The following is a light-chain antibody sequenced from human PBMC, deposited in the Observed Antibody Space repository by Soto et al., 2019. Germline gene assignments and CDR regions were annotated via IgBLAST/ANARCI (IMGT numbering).Light chain of an antibody. CDR3: QQSHGIPYT. V-gene: IGKV1-39*01. CDR2: AAS. J-gene: IGKJ2*01. Sequence: DIQMTQSPPSLSASVGDRVTITCRASQTISSYLNWYQQKPGKAPKLLIYAASTLQSGVPSRFSGRGSGTDFTLTISSLQPEDFATYYCQQSHGIPYTFGQGTKRESK. CDR1: QTISSY.